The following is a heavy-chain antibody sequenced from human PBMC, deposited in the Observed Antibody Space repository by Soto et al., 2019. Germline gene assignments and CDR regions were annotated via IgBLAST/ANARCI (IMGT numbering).Heavy chain of an antibody. CDR2: ISYDGSYK. J-gene: IGHJ3*02. D-gene: IGHD3-3*01. Sequence: QVQLVESGGGVVQPGRSLRLSCAASGFTFSSYGMHWVRQAPGKGLEWVTVISYDGSYKYYADSVKGRFTISRDNSKNTLYVQMNSLRAEHTAVYYRAKEQQITIFRVVIPSVDAFNIWGQGTMVTVSS. CDR1: GFTFSSYG. CDR3: AKEQQITIFRVVIPSVDAFNI. V-gene: IGHV3-30*18.